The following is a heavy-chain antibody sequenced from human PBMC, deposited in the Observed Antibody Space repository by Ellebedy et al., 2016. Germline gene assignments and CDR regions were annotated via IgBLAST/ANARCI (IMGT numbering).Heavy chain of an antibody. CDR1: GFTFHDYT. Sequence: GGSLRLXCAASGFTFHDYTMHWVRQAPGKGLEWVSLISWDVGSTYYADSVKGHFTISRDNSKNTLYLQMNSLRAEDTAVYYCAKEGCSSTICYDGTPASWGQGTLVTVSS. CDR3: AKEGCSSTICYDGTPAS. J-gene: IGHJ5*02. CDR2: ISWDVGST. V-gene: IGHV3-43*01. D-gene: IGHD2-2*01.